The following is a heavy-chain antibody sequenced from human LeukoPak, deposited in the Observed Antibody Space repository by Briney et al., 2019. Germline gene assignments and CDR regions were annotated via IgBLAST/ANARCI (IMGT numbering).Heavy chain of an antibody. D-gene: IGHD3-10*01. CDR1: GFTFSSYW. CDR3: AKGMAAYGSGSLFDY. V-gene: IGHV3-7*01. CDR2: IKKDGSEK. J-gene: IGHJ4*02. Sequence: PGGSLRLSCAASGFTFSSYWMSWVRQAPGKGLEWVANIKKDGSEKYYVDSVKGRFTISRDNAKTSLYLQMNSLRAEDTAVYYCAKGMAAYGSGSLFDYWGQGTLVTVSS.